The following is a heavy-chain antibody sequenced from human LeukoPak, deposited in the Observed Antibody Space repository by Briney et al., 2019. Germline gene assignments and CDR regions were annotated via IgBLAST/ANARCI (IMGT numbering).Heavy chain of an antibody. CDR1: GGSFSGYY. J-gene: IGHJ2*01. CDR3: ARSGSNTGRYCSGGSCYRYFDL. V-gene: IGHV4-34*01. CDR2: INHSGST. Sequence: KASETLSLTCAVYGGSFSGYYWSWIRQPPGKGLEWIGEINHSGSTNYNPSLKSRVTISVDTSKNQFSLKLSSVTAADTAVYYCARSGSNTGRYCSGGSCYRYFDLWGRGTLVTVSS. D-gene: IGHD2-15*01.